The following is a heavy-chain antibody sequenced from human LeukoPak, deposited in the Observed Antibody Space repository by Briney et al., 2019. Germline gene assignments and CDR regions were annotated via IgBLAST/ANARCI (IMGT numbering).Heavy chain of an antibody. J-gene: IGHJ4*02. CDR1: GGTFSSYA. Sequence: SVKVSCKASGGTFSSYAISWVRQAPGQGLEWMGGIIPIFGTANYAQKFQGRVTITTDESTSTAYMELSSLRSEDTAVYYCARAVPNWNDPSYYFDYWGQGTLVTVSS. CDR2: IIPIFGTA. CDR3: ARAVPNWNDPSYYFDY. D-gene: IGHD1-1*01. V-gene: IGHV1-69*05.